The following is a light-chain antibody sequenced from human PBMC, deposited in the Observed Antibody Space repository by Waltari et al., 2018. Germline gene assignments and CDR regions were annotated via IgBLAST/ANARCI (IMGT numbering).Light chain of an antibody. CDR1: SSDLGTYDY. J-gene: IGLJ2*01. CDR3: SSYTTSSTVV. Sequence: QSALTQPASVSGSPGQSITFSCTGTSSDLGTYDYVSWYQQHPGKAPKLMIYDVTKRPSGVSDRFSGYKSGNTASLTISGLQAEDEADYYCSSYTTSSTVVFGGGTKVTVL. CDR2: DVT. V-gene: IGLV2-14*03.